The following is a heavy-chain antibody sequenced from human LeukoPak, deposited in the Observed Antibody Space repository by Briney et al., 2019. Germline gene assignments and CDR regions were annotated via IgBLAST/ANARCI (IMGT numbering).Heavy chain of an antibody. CDR3: ARSQLDSLIDY. Sequence: PSETLSLTCTVSGGSISSCSYYWGWIRQPPGKGLEWIGSIYYSGSTYYNPSLKSRVTISVDTSKNQFSLKLSSVTAADTAVYYCARSQLDSLIDYWGQGTLVTVSS. V-gene: IGHV4-39*07. J-gene: IGHJ4*02. CDR1: GGSISSCSYY. D-gene: IGHD6-13*01. CDR2: IYYSGST.